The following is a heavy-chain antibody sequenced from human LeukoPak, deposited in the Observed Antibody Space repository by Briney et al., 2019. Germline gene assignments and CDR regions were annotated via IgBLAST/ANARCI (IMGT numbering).Heavy chain of an antibody. CDR3: ARQTGSGLVILP. V-gene: IGHV4-39*01. Sequence: NPSETLSLTCTVSGVSISSSNSYWGWLRQPPGKGLEWIGSIYYSGNTYYNASLKSQVSISIDTSKNQFSLRLTSVTAADTAAYYCARQTGSGLVILPGGQGTLVTVSS. J-gene: IGHJ4*02. CDR1: GVSISSSNSY. CDR2: IYYSGNT. D-gene: IGHD3/OR15-3a*01.